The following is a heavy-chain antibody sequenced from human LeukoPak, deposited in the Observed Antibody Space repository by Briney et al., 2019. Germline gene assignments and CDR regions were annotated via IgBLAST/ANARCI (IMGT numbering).Heavy chain of an antibody. J-gene: IGHJ4*02. D-gene: IGHD3-10*01. V-gene: IGHV1-69*04. CDR2: IIPILGIA. Sequence: GASVKVSCKASGYTFTGYYMHWVRQAPGQGLEWMGRIIPILGIANYAQKFQGRVTITADKSTSTAYMELSSLRSEDTAVYYCARGDGPGGYWGQGTLVTVSS. CDR1: GYTFTGYY. CDR3: ARGDGPGGY.